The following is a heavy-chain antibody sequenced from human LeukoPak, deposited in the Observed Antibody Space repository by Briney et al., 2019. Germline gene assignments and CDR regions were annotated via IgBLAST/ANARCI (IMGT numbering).Heavy chain of an antibody. CDR3: AKNLGSGYYFDY. CDR1: GFTFSSYG. D-gene: IGHD3-3*01. J-gene: IGHJ4*02. V-gene: IGHV3-23*01. Sequence: GGSLRLSCAASGFTFSSYGMSWVRQAPGKGLEWVSVISYNGGSTYYADSVKGRFTISRDNSKNTLYLQMNSLRAGDTAVYYCAKNLGSGYYFDYWGQGTLVTVSS. CDR2: ISYNGGST.